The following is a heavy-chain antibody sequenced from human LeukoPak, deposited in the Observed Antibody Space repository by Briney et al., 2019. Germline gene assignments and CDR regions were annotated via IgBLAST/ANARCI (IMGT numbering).Heavy chain of an antibody. CDR3: ARGSRYFGSSDHFFDY. J-gene: IGHJ4*02. CDR2: INTGGDSM. D-gene: IGHD3-9*01. CDR1: GFTFSDHY. V-gene: IGHV3-11*01. Sequence: PGGSLRLSCAASGFTFSDHYMSWLRQAPGKGLEWISYINTGGDSMYHADSVKGRFTVSRDNAKNSLFLHMNSLRVEDSAVYYCARGSRYFGSSDHFFDYWGQGTLVIVSS.